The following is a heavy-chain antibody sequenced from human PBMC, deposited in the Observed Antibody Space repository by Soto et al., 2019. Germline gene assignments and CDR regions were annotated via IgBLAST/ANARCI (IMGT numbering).Heavy chain of an antibody. Sequence: ASVKVSCKASGYTLTSYGSSWVRQATGQGLEWMGWISAYNGNTNYAQKLQGRVTMTTDTSTSTAYMELRSLRSDDTAVYYCARDIRIVVVPAAMDHFDYWGQGTLVTVSS. J-gene: IGHJ4*02. CDR2: ISAYNGNT. CDR3: ARDIRIVVVPAAMDHFDY. CDR1: GYTLTSYG. V-gene: IGHV1-18*01. D-gene: IGHD2-2*01.